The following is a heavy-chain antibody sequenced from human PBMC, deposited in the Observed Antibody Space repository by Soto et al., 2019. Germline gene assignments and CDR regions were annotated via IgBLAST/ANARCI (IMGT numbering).Heavy chain of an antibody. Sequence: TLSLTCTVSGGPISSGGYYWSWIRQHPGKGLEWIGYIYYSGSTYYNPSLKSRVTISVDTSKNQFSLKLSSVTAADTAVYYCARVGVCTSCYNRADYYYGMDVWGQGTTVTVSS. CDR1: GGPISSGGYY. J-gene: IGHJ6*02. V-gene: IGHV4-31*03. CDR3: ARVGVCTSCYNRADYYYGMDV. CDR2: IYYSGST. D-gene: IGHD2-2*02.